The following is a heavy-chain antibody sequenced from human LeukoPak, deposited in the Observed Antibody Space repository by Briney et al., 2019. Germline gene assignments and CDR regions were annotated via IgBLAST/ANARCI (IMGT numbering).Heavy chain of an antibody. V-gene: IGHV1-2*02. CDR2: INSNSGGT. CDR1: GYTFTGYY. CDR3: ARAKLRFFEGWFDP. D-gene: IGHD3-3*01. Sequence: ASVKVSCKASGYTFTGYYMHWVRQAPGQGLEWMGWINSNSGGTNYAQKFQGRVTMTRDTSISTAYMELSRLRSDDTAVYYCARAKLRFFEGWFDPWGQGTLVTVSS. J-gene: IGHJ5*02.